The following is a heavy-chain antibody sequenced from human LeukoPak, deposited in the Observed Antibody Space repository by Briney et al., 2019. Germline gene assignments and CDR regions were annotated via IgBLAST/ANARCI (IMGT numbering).Heavy chain of an antibody. J-gene: IGHJ4*02. CDR1: GFTFSNAW. D-gene: IGHD6-19*01. V-gene: IGHV3-15*01. CDR3: TTEAQWLVRRGGDY. Sequence: GGSLGLSCAASGFTFSNAWMSWVRQAPGKGLEWVGRIKSKTDGGTTDYAAPVKGRFTISRDDSKNTLYLQMNSLKTEDTAVYYCTTEAQWLVRRGGDYWGQGTLVTVSS. CDR2: IKSKTDGGTT.